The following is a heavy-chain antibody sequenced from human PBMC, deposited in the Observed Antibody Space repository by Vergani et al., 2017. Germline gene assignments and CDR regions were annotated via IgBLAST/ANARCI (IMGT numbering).Heavy chain of an antibody. Sequence: QVQLVQSGAEVKKPGSSVKVSCKASGGTFSSYAISWVRQAPGQGLEWMGGIIPIFGTANYAQKFQGRVTITADESTSTAYMELSSLRSEDTAVYYCARVRSPENYYDSSGYFYYFDYWGQGTLVIVSS. CDR1: GGTFSSYA. CDR2: IIPIFGTA. V-gene: IGHV1-69*01. CDR3: ARVRSPENYYDSSGYFYYFDY. J-gene: IGHJ4*02. D-gene: IGHD3-22*01.